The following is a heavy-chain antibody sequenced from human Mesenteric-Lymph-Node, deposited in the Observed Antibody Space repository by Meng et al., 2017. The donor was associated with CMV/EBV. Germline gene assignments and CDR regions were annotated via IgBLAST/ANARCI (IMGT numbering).Heavy chain of an antibody. CDR1: GFAFNKYS. D-gene: IGHD3-3*01. CDR2: ISSSSDYI. CDR3: ARDLRDFWSGYYIDAFNM. J-gene: IGHJ3*02. V-gene: IGHV3-21*06. Sequence: GESLKISCVASGFAFNKYSMNWVRQAPGKGLEWVSSISSSSDYIYYADSLKGRFTISRDNTENALYLQMNSLRAEDTAVYYCARDLRDFWSGYYIDAFNMWGRGTMVTVSS.